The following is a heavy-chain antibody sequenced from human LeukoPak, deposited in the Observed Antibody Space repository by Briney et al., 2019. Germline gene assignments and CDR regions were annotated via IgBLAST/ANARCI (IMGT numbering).Heavy chain of an antibody. V-gene: IGHV1-69*06. D-gene: IGHD4-23*01. J-gene: IGHJ6*03. CDR2: IIPIFGTA. Sequence: GASVKVSCKASGGTFSSYAISWVRQAPGQGLEWMGWIIPIFGTANYAQKFQGRVTITADKSTSTAYMELSSLRSEDTAVYYCARGPRQESYGGNSPLYYYYYMDVWGNGTTVTVSS. CDR1: GGTFSSYA. CDR3: ARGPRQESYGGNSPLYYYYYMDV.